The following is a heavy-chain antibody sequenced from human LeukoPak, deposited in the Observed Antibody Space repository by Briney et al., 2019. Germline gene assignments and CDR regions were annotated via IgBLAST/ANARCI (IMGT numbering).Heavy chain of an antibody. J-gene: IGHJ6*02. D-gene: IGHD1-26*01. V-gene: IGHV3-11*01. CDR3: ARGSQVGAAGLYYYGMDV. CDR1: GFTFSDYY. Sequence: KPGGSLRLSCAASGFTFSDYYMSWIRQAPGKGLEWASYISSSGSTIYYAGSVKGRFTISRDNAKNSLYLQMNSLRAEDTAVYYCARGSQVGAAGLYYYGMDVWGQGTTVTVSS. CDR2: ISSSGSTI.